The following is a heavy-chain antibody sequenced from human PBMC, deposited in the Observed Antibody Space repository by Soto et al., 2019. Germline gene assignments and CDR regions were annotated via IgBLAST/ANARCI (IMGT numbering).Heavy chain of an antibody. CDR1: GYSISSGFY. CDR3: ARAFYGDYAPYYYGMDV. D-gene: IGHD4-17*01. J-gene: IGHJ6*02. CDR2: VYHSGST. Sequence: SETLSLTCGVSGYSISSGFYRGWIRQAPGKGLEWIGNVYHSGSTYYNPYNPSLKSRVTISVDTSKNQFSLRLRSVTAADTAVYYCARAFYGDYAPYYYGMDVWGQGTTVTVSS. V-gene: IGHV4-38-2*01.